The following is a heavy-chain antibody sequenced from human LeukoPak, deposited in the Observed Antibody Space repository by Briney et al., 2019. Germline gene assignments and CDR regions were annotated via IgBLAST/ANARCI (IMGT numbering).Heavy chain of an antibody. CDR2: ITESGGRT. J-gene: IGHJ4*02. CDR1: GFTFSNFA. V-gene: IGHV3-23*01. CDR3: TKGSRATYDY. Sequence: PGGSLRLSCAASGFTFSNFAMTWVRQAPRKGLEWVSSITESGGRTYYADSVKGRLTISRDNSRNTVYLQLSSLRVEDTAVYYCTKGSRATYDYWGQGTLVTVSS.